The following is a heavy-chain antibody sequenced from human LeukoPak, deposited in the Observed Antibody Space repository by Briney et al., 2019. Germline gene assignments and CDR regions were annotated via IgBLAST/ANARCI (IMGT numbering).Heavy chain of an antibody. J-gene: IGHJ4*02. CDR2: ISYDGTYK. D-gene: IGHD6-19*01. CDR1: GFTFSNYG. Sequence: GGSLRLSCVASGFTFSNYGIHCVRQAPGKGLEWVAVISYDGTYKHYADSVKGRFTVSRDDSKNTLFLQMNSLRAEDTALYYCAKTRDSGWWDIDYWGQGTLVTVSS. CDR3: AKTRDSGWWDIDY. V-gene: IGHV3-30*18.